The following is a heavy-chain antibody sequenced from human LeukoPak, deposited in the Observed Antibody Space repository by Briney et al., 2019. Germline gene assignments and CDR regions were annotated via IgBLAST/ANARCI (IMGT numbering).Heavy chain of an antibody. V-gene: IGHV3-53*01. J-gene: IGHJ4*02. Sequence: ETLSLTCAVYGGSFSSSNWWSWVRQAPGKGLEWVSFIYSDNTHYSDSVKGRFTISRDNSKNTLYLQMNSLRAEDTAVYYCARRAGAYSHPYDYWGQGTLVTVSS. CDR1: GGSFSSSNW. D-gene: IGHD4/OR15-4a*01. CDR3: ARRAGAYSHPYDY. CDR2: IYSDNT.